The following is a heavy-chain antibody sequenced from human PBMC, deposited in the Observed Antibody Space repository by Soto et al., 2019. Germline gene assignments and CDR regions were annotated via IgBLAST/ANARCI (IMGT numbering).Heavy chain of an antibody. CDR3: ARDLDYDFWSGYSQLRFMDV. D-gene: IGHD3-3*01. Sequence: ASVKVSCKASGYTFTSYGISWVRQAPGQGLEWMGWISAYNGNTNYAQKLQGRVIMTTDTSTSTAYMELRSLRSDDTAVYYCARDLDYDFWSGYSQLRFMDVWGQGTTVTVSS. CDR1: GYTFTSYG. J-gene: IGHJ6*02. V-gene: IGHV1-18*04. CDR2: ISAYNGNT.